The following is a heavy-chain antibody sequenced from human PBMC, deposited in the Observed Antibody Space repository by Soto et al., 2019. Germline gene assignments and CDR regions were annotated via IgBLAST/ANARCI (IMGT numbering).Heavy chain of an antibody. CDR3: ATPPLINGNRHYYYYGLDV. CDR1: GDTFSNYF. Sequence: QVQLVQSGAEVKKPGSSVNVSCRASGDTFSNYFFTWMRQAPGQGLEWMGGIIPRYKSPKYAEQSQGRVTLLANEATSTAYMELSSLRSEDTAVYFCATPPLINGNRHYYYYGLDVWGQGTTVSVSS. V-gene: IGHV1-69*01. CDR2: IIPRYKSP. D-gene: IGHD1-20*01. J-gene: IGHJ6*02.